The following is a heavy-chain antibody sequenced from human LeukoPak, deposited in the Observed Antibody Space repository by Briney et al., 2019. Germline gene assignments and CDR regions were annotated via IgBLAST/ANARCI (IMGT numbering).Heavy chain of an antibody. V-gene: IGHV3-15*01. J-gene: IGHJ4*02. D-gene: IGHD3-9*01. CDR3: TSIFRDC. CDR1: GFTFSDAW. CDR2: IKTKTDGGTT. Sequence: PGGSLRLSCAASGFTFSDAWMTCVRQAPGKGLEWLGRIKTKTDGGTTDYAAPVKGRFTISRDDSRDTLYLQMNSLKTEDSAVYYCTSIFRDCWGQGTLVTVSS.